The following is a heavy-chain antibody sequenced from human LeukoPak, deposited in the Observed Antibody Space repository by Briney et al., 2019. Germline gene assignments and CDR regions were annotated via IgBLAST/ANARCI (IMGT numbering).Heavy chain of an antibody. CDR3: ARRDCYDSSGVAY. J-gene: IGHJ4*02. Sequence: VQLRQWGAGRLKPSDTLSLTCPVYAWYFTSYYVILLRQPPRKGLEWLGEINHSGSTNYNPSLKSRVTISVDTTKNQFSLKQSSVTDADTRVYYCARRDCYDSSGVAYWGQGTLVTVS. CDR2: INHSGST. V-gene: IGHV4-34*01. D-gene: IGHD3-22*01. CDR1: AWYFTSYY.